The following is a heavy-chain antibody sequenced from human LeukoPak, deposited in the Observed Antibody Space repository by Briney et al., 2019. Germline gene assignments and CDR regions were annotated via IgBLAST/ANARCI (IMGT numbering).Heavy chain of an antibody. CDR1: GGSINSYH. J-gene: IGHJ5*02. CDR3: ATEGTGFDP. Sequence: SETLSLTCTVSGGSINSYHWSWIRQPAGKGLEWIGRIYNSGSTIYNPSLKSRVTILLDTSKNHLSLKLSSVTEADTAVYYCATEGTGFDPWGQGTLVTVSS. D-gene: IGHD3/OR15-3a*01. V-gene: IGHV4-4*07. CDR2: IYNSGST.